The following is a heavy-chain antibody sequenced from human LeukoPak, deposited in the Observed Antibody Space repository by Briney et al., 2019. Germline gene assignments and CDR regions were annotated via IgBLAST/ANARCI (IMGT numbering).Heavy chain of an antibody. V-gene: IGHV4-38-2*02. CDR3: AKRLDILTGHSTSDY. CDR1: AYSISSGYY. D-gene: IGHD3-9*01. Sequence: PSETLSLTCTVSAYSISSGYYWGWIRQPPGKGLEWIGSIYHSGSTSYNPSLESRVTISVDKSKNQFSLKLSSVTAADTAVYYCAKRLDILTGHSTSDYWGQGTLVTVSS. J-gene: IGHJ4*02. CDR2: IYHSGST.